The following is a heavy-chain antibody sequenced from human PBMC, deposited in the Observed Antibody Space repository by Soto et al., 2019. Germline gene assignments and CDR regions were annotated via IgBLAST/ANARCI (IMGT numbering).Heavy chain of an antibody. CDR1: GGFINSSSYY. CDR3: ARLPYYDYGMDV. V-gene: IGHV4-39*01. Sequence: SETLSLTCTVSGGFINSSSYYWDCIRQPPGKRLEWIASIYYSGSPFYNPSLKSRVTISVDTSKNQFSLKLSSVTASDTAVYYCARLPYYDYGMDVWGQGTTVTVSS. J-gene: IGHJ6*02. CDR2: IYYSGSP.